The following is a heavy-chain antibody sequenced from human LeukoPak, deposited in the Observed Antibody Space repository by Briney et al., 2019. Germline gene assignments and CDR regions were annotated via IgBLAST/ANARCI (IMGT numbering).Heavy chain of an antibody. V-gene: IGHV3-48*04. CDR3: ARDSSYGYD. CDR2: ITDDSKTM. D-gene: IGHD5-18*01. Sequence: GGSLRLSCVASGFTFDTYSMNWIRQAPGKGLEWTSYITDDSKTMYYADSVKGRFTISRDNAKNALYLQMNSLRGEDTAVYYCARDSSYGYDWGQGTLVTVSS. J-gene: IGHJ4*02. CDR1: GFTFDTYS.